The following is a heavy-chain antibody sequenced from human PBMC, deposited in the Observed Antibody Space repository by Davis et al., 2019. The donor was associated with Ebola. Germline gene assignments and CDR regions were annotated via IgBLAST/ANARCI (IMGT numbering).Heavy chain of an antibody. CDR1: GGSISSYY. D-gene: IGHD6-19*01. CDR2: IYTSGST. Sequence: PSETLSLTCTVSGGSISSYYWSWIRQPAGKGLEWIGRIYTSGSTNYNPSLKSRVTMSVDTSKNQFSLKLSSVTAADTAVYYCARDVADRVRGSGWHRDPEDSGYYYYYMDVWGKGTTVTVSS. J-gene: IGHJ6*03. V-gene: IGHV4-4*07. CDR3: ARDVADRVRGSGWHRDPEDSGYYYYYMDV.